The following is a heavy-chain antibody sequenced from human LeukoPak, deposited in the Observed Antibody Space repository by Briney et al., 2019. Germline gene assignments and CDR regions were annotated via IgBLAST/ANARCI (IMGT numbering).Heavy chain of an antibody. CDR1: GFTFNNYW. CDR3: AASSGWLFVY. V-gene: IGHV3-7*01. CDR2: TKEDESEI. J-gene: IGHJ4*02. D-gene: IGHD6-19*01. Sequence: GGSLRLSCVGTGFTFNNYWMNWVRQAPGKGLEWVANTKEDESEIYYVDSVQGRFTISRDNTKNSVYLQMNSLRAEDTAVYYGAASSGWLFVYWGEGTLVAVSS.